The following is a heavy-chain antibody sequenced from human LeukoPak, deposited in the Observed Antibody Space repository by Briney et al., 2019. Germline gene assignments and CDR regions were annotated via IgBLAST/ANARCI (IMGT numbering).Heavy chain of an antibody. CDR2: IYYSGTI. CDR1: GGSISGHY. Sequence: SETLSLTCTVSGGSISGHYWNWIRQSPEKGLEWIGYIYYSGTINCNPSLKARVTMSIDTSKNQFSLKLTSVTAADTAVYYCARDGGRTSSDAVEIWGQGTMVTVSS. J-gene: IGHJ3*02. V-gene: IGHV4-59*11. D-gene: IGHD2-2*01. CDR3: ARDGGRTSSDAVEI.